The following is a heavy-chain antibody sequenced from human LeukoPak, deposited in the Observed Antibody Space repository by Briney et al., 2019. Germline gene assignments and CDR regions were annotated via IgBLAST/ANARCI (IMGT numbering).Heavy chain of an antibody. Sequence: PSETLSLTCTVSGGSISSYYWSWIRQPPGKGLEWIGYIYYSGSTNYNPSLKSRVTISVDTSKNQFTLKLNSVTAADTAVYYCAREGLNMVRGVIPKEAWGWFDPWGQGTLVTVSS. CDR3: AREGLNMVRGVIPKEAWGWFDP. CDR1: GGSISSYY. D-gene: IGHD3-10*01. CDR2: IYYSGST. J-gene: IGHJ5*02. V-gene: IGHV4-59*12.